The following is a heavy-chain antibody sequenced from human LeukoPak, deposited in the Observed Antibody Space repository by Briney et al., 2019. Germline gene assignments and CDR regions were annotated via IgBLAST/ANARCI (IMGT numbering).Heavy chain of an antibody. CDR3: ARDHSTSPGP. CDR2: IYYSGST. Sequence: SETLSLTCTVSGGSISSGGYYWSWIRQHPGKGLEWIGYIYYSGSTYYNPSLKSRVTISVDTSKDQFSLKLSSVTAADTAVYYCARDHSTSPGPWGQGTLVTVSS. CDR1: GGSISSGGYY. V-gene: IGHV4-31*03. D-gene: IGHD2-2*01. J-gene: IGHJ5*02.